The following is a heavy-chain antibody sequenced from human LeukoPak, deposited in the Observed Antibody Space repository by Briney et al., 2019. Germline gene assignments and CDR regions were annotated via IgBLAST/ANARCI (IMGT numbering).Heavy chain of an antibody. CDR3: ARPHYYGSGSSYGMDV. CDR1: GGTFSSYA. CDR2: IIPILGIA. V-gene: IGHV1-69*04. J-gene: IGHJ6*02. Sequence: ASVKVSCKASGGTFSSYAISWVRQAPGQGLEWMGRIIPILGIANYAQKFQGRVTITADKSTSTAYMELSSLRSEDTAVYYCARPHYYGSGSSYGMDVWGQGTTVTVSS. D-gene: IGHD3-10*01.